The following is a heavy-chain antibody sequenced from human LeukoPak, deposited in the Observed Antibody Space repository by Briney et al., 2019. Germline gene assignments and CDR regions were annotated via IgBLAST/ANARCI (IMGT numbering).Heavy chain of an antibody. J-gene: IGHJ4*02. CDR1: GYTFTGYY. CDR3: ARVNDFWSGYFDY. V-gene: IGHV1-2*02. D-gene: IGHD3-3*01. CDR2: INPNSGGT. Sequence: ASVKVSCKASGYTFTGYYMHWVRQAPGQGLEWMGWINPNSGGTNYAQKFQGRVTMTRDTSISTAYIELSRLRSDDTAVYYCARVNDFWSGYFDYWGQGTLVTVSS.